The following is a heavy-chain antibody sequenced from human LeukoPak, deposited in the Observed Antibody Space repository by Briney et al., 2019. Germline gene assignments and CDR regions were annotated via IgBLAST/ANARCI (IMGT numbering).Heavy chain of an antibody. D-gene: IGHD3-3*01. V-gene: IGHV4-34*01. CDR2: INHSGST. Sequence: PSETLSLTCAVYGGSFSGYYWSWIRQPPGKGLEWIGEINHSGSTNYNPSLKSRVTISVDTSKNQFSLKLGSVTAADTAVYYCARGLKGYDFWSGYYHNWFDPWGQGTLVTVSS. CDR1: GGSFSGYY. J-gene: IGHJ5*02. CDR3: ARGLKGYDFWSGYYHNWFDP.